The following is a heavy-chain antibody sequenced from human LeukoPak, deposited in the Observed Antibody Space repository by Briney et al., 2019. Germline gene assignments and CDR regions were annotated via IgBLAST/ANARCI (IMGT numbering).Heavy chain of an antibody. Sequence: GGSLRLSCAASGFTFSSYWMSWVRQAPGKGLEWVASIKEDGSGEYYVDSVKGRFTISRDNAKNSLYLQMNSLRAEDTAVYYCARDYYYGSGAGGYGYWGQGTLVTVSS. J-gene: IGHJ4*02. CDR1: GFTFSSYW. CDR2: IKEDGSGE. V-gene: IGHV3-7*01. D-gene: IGHD3-10*01. CDR3: ARDYYYGSGAGGYGY.